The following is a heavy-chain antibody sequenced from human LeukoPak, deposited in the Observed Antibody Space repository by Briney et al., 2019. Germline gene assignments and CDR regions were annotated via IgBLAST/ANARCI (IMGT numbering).Heavy chain of an antibody. CDR1: GYTFTSYG. V-gene: IGHV1-18*01. CDR3: ARLVGFLEWLLYGYYYYYMDV. D-gene: IGHD3-3*01. Sequence: ASVKVSCKASGYTFTSYGISWVRQAPGQGLEWMGWISAYNGNTNYAQKLQGRVTMTTDTSTSTAYMELRSLRSDDTAVYYCARLVGFLEWLLYGYYYYYMDVWGKGTTVTVSS. J-gene: IGHJ6*03. CDR2: ISAYNGNT.